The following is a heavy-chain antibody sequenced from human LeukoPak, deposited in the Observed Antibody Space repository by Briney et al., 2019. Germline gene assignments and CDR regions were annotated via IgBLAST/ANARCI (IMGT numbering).Heavy chain of an antibody. D-gene: IGHD2-2*01. Sequence: ASVKVSCKASGYTFTSYAMHWVRQAPGQRLEWMGWINAGNGNTKYSQKFQGRVTITRDTSASTAYMELSSLRSEDTAVYYCARGEGVPAATETLDYWGRGTLVTVSS. CDR3: ARGEGVPAATETLDY. V-gene: IGHV1-3*01. CDR2: INAGNGNT. CDR1: GYTFTSYA. J-gene: IGHJ4*02.